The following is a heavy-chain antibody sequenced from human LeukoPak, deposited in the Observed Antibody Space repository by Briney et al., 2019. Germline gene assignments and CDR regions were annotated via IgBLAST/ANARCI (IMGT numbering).Heavy chain of an antibody. D-gene: IGHD3-9*01. CDR3: AKDRPYDVLTGFDY. CDR2: ISYDGSNK. V-gene: IGHV3-30-3*01. CDR1: GFTFSSYA. J-gene: IGHJ4*02. Sequence: GGSLRLSCAASGFTFSSYAMHWVRQAPGKGLEWVAVISYDGSNKYYADSVKGRFTISRDNSKNTLYLQMNSLRPEDTAVYYCAKDRPYDVLTGFDYWGQGTLVTVSS.